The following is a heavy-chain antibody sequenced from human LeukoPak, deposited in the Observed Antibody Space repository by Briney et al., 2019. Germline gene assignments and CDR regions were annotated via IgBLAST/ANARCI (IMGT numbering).Heavy chain of an antibody. CDR3: AREGYYYYYYMDV. CDR2: IYTSGST. J-gene: IGHJ6*03. CDR1: GYFISSGYY. Sequence: PSETLSLTCAVSGYFISSGYYWGWIRQPAGKGLEWIGRIYTSGSTNYNPSLKSRVTISVDTSKNQFSLKLSSVTAADTAVYYLAREGYYYYYYMDVWGKGTRVTVP. V-gene: IGHV4-61*02.